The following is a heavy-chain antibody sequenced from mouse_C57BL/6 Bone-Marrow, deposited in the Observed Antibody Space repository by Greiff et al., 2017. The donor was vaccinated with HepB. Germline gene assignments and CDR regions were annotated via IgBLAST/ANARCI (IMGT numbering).Heavy chain of an antibody. CDR1: GFTFSSYT. V-gene: IGHV5-9*01. CDR3: ARSYSYAMDY. Sequence: EVQLQESGGGLVKPGGSLKLSCAASGFTFSSYTMSWVRQTPEKRLEWVATISGGGGNTYYPDSVKGRFTISRDNAKNTLYLQMSSLRSEDTALYYCARSYSYAMDYWGQGTSVTVFS. D-gene: IGHD1-1*01. CDR2: ISGGGGNT. J-gene: IGHJ4*01.